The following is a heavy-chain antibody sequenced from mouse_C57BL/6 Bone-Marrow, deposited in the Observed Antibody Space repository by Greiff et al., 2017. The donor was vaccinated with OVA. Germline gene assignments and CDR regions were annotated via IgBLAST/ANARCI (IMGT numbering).Heavy chain of an antibody. D-gene: IGHD1-1*01. J-gene: IGHJ1*03. CDR2: IYPGSGST. Sequence: QVQLQQPGAELVKPGASVKMSCKASGYTFTSYWITWVKQRPGQGLEWIGDIYPGSGSTNYNEKFKSKATLTVATSSRTAYRQLSSLTSDDSAVYYCARRYYGSSWYFDVWGTGTTVTVSS. V-gene: IGHV1-55*01. CDR1: GYTFTSYW. CDR3: ARRYYGSSWYFDV.